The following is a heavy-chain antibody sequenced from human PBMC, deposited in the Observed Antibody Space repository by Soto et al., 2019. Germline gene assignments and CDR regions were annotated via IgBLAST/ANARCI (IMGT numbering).Heavy chain of an antibody. CDR2: ISYSGNT. V-gene: IGHV4-30-4*01. D-gene: IGHD6-19*01. CDR3: ARQGSGWYYFDY. CDR1: GDSMNNADYF. J-gene: IGHJ4*02. Sequence: PSETLSLTCSVSGDSMNNADYFWTWIRQPPGKGLQWIGYISYSGNTFYNPSLKTRLTMSVDTSKNHFSLELSSVTAADTAMYYCARQGSGWYYFDYWGQGTLVTVSS.